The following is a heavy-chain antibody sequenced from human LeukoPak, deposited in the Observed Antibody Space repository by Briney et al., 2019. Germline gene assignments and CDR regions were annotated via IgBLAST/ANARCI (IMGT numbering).Heavy chain of an antibody. D-gene: IGHD4-23*01. Sequence: ASVKVSCKASGYTFTSYAMHWVRQAPGQRLEWMGWINAGNGNTKYSQKFQGRVTITRDASASTAYMELSSLRSEDTAVYYCARDPPNGYGGNSIGDPWGQGTLVTVSS. V-gene: IGHV1-3*01. J-gene: IGHJ5*02. CDR2: INAGNGNT. CDR1: GYTFTSYA. CDR3: ARDPPNGYGGNSIGDP.